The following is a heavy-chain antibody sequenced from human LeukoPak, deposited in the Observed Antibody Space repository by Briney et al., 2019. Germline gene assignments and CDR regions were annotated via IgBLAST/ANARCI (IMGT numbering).Heavy chain of an antibody. V-gene: IGHV1-8*01. J-gene: IGHJ4*02. Sequence: RASVRVSCKASGYAFNIYDINWVRQATGQGLDWMGWMNPDSGNTGFAQKFQGRVTMTRNTSITTAYMELSSLRFEDTAVYYCAVHLPGDYLDRWGQGHLVTVSS. CDR1: GYAFNIYD. CDR3: AVHLPGDYLDR. CDR2: MNPDSGNT.